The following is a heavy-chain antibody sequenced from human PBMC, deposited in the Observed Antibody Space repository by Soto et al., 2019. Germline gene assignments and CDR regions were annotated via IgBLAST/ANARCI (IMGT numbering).Heavy chain of an antibody. D-gene: IGHD3-16*01. CDR2: ISYDGSNK. Sequence: QVQLVESGGGVVQPGRSLRLSCAASGFTFSSYGMHWVRQAPGKGLEWVAVISYDGSNKYYADSVKGRFTISRDNSKNTLYLQMNSLRAEDTAVYYCAKADYDYIRGSDYWGQGTLVTVSS. J-gene: IGHJ4*02. CDR1: GFTFSSYG. V-gene: IGHV3-30*18. CDR3: AKADYDYIRGSDY.